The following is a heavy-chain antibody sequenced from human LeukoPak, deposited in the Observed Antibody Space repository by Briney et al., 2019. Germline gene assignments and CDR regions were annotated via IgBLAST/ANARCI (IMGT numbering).Heavy chain of an antibody. CDR2: IYPGDYDT. Sequence: PGESLEISCEGSGYSFTNYWIGWVRQMPGKDLEWMGIIYPGDYDTKYSPSFQGQVTISADRSISTAYLQWSSLKASDTAMYYCASLNSGYFFDYWGQGTLVTVSS. V-gene: IGHV5-51*01. D-gene: IGHD6-19*01. CDR3: ASLNSGYFFDY. CDR1: GYSFTNYW. J-gene: IGHJ4*02.